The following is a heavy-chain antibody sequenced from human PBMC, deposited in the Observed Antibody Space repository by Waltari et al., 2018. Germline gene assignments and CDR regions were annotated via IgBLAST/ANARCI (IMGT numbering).Heavy chain of an antibody. D-gene: IGHD3-16*02. CDR3: ARVRGYDYVWGSYRLFYYFDY. CDR2: IYSSGST. CDR1: GGSISSYY. J-gene: IGHJ4*02. Sequence: QVQLQESGPGLVKPSETLSLTCTVSGGSISSYYWSWIRLPPGQGLEWIGYIYSSGSTNYNPSLKSRVTISVDTSKNQFSLKLSSVTAADTAVYYCARVRGYDYVWGSYRLFYYFDYWGQGTLVTVSS. V-gene: IGHV4-59*01.